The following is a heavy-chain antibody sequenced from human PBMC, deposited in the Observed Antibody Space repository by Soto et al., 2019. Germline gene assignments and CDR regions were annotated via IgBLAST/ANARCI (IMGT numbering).Heavy chain of an antibody. CDR1: GYTFTTYG. V-gene: IGHV1-18*01. CDR2: ISGYNGHT. D-gene: IGHD1-26*01. CDR3: AREREMPYYYYGLDV. J-gene: IGHJ6*02. Sequence: QVQLVQSGAEVRKPGASVKVSCKASGYTFTTYGISWVRQAPGQGLEWMGWISGYNGHTKYAQKFQGRVTMTTDTSXXTVYMALRSLRSADTAVYYCAREREMPYYYYGLDVWGQGTTVTVSS.